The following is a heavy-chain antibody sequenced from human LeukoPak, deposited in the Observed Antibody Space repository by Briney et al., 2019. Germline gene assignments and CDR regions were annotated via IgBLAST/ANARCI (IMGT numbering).Heavy chain of an antibody. CDR1: GFTFSNYG. Sequence: GRSLRLSCAASGFTFSNYGIHWVRQAPGKGLEWVVVISYDATNKYYRDSVKGRFTISRDNSKNTLYLQMNSLRVEDTAVYYCARDQDVAAAGTWGSIDYWGQGTLVTVSS. CDR2: ISYDATNK. V-gene: IGHV3-30*03. CDR3: ARDQDVAAAGTWGSIDY. D-gene: IGHD6-13*01. J-gene: IGHJ4*02.